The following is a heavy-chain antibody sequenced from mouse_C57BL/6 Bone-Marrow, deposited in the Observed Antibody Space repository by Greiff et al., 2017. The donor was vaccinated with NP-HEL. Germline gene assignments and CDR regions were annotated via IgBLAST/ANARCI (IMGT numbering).Heavy chain of an antibody. V-gene: IGHV14-4*01. CDR2: IDPENGDT. D-gene: IGHD1-1*02. J-gene: IGHJ2*01. CDR3: TITGVGY. CDR1: GFNIKDDY. Sequence: EVQLQQSGAELVRPGASVKLSCTASGFNIKDDYMHWVKQRPEQGLEWIGWIDPENGDTEYASKFQGKATITVDTSSNTAYLQLSSLTSEDTAVYYCTITGVGYWGQGTTLTVSS.